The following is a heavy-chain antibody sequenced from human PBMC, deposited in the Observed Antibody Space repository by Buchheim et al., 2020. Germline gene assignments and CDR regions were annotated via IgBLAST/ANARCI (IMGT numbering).Heavy chain of an antibody. CDR1: GFTFKNHW. D-gene: IGHD1-14*01. V-gene: IGHV3-7*01. Sequence: EVQLVESGGGLVQPGGSLRLSCAASGFTFKNHWINWVRQAPGKGLEWVANIKQDGSEKYYVDSVKGRLTISRDNAKNSLYLQMNNMRAEDTAVYYCARSTGFRMDVWGKGTT. J-gene: IGHJ6*03. CDR3: ARSTGFRMDV. CDR2: IKQDGSEK.